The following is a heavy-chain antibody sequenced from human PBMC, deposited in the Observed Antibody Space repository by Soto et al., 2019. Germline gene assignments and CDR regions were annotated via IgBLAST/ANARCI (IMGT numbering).Heavy chain of an antibody. CDR1: GDSISSGY. J-gene: IGHJ5*02. V-gene: IGHV4-59*01. Sequence: QVHLQESGPGLVKPSETLSLTCSVSGDSISSGYWTWIRQPPGRGLEWIGFMYYSGSFNYNPSLGGRVIISVDTSKNQFSLRLSSVTAADTAVYYCARDYYDTVGFGVDPWGQGALVTVSS. CDR2: MYYSGSF. CDR3: ARDYYDTVGFGVDP. D-gene: IGHD3-22*01.